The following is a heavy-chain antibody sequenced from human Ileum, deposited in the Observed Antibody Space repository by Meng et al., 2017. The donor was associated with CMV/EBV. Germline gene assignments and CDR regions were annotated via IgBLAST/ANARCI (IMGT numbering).Heavy chain of an antibody. Sequence: LSCVGSGYTFRNYALHWVRQSPEKGLEWVATIDGPTNNTHDADSVKGRSLISRDNSRNTLYLQLTNLRADDSAKYYCALWLGEHFDYWGQGTLVTVSS. CDR1: GYTFRNYA. CDR3: ALWLGEHFDY. V-gene: IGHV3-23*05. J-gene: IGHJ4*02. D-gene: IGHD3-10*01. CDR2: IDGPTNNT.